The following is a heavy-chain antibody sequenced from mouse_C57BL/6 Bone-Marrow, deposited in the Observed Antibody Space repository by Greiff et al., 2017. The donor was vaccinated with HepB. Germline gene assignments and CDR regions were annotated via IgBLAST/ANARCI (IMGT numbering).Heavy chain of an antibody. CDR3: ARSKVYWYFDV. CDR1: GYTFTSYW. CDR2: IDPSDSYT. J-gene: IGHJ1*03. Sequence: QVQLQQPGAELVMPGASVKLSCKASGYTFTSYWLHWVKQMPGQGLEWIGEIDPSDSYTNYNQKFKGESTLTVDKSSSTAYMQLSSLTSEDSVVYYCARSKVYWYFDVWGTGTTVTASS. V-gene: IGHV1-69*01.